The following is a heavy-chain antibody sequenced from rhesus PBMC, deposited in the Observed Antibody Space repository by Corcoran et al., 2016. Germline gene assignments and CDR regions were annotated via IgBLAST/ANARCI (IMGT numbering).Heavy chain of an antibody. CDR3: AREQNWYFDL. Sequence: QVQLQESGPGLVKPSETLSLTCAVSGSSISSGSYWGWIRQSPGKGLEYIGYIGGSSGSIYYNPSLKSRVTISKDTSRNQFSLKFNSMTAADTAVYYCAREQNWYFDLWGPGTPITISS. J-gene: IGHJ2*01. V-gene: IGHV4-99*02. CDR2: IGGSSGSI. CDR1: GSSISSGSY.